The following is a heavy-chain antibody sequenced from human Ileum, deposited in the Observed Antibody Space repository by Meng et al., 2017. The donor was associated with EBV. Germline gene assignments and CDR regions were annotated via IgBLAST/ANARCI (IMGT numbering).Heavy chain of an antibody. J-gene: IGHJ4*02. CDR1: GGSISRSDW. CDR3: ASSDYYRSDY. Sequence: QGQLREVGPGLVKPSVTLAPTVAVSGGSISRSDWWSWVRQPPGKGLEWIGETSHSGSTNYSPSLKSRVTISLDKSKNQLSLKLNSVTAADTAVYYCASSDYYRSDYWGQGTLVTVSS. D-gene: IGHD3-22*01. V-gene: IGHV4-4*02. CDR2: TSHSGST.